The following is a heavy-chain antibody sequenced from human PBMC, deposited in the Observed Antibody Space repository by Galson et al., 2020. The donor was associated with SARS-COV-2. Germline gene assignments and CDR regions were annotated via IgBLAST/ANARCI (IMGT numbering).Heavy chain of an antibody. D-gene: IGHD2-15*01. CDR1: GYTFTSYD. J-gene: IGHJ4*02. Sequence: ASVKVSCKASGYTFTSYDINWVRQATGQGLEWMGWMNPNSGNTGYAQKFQGRVTMTRNTSISTAYMELSSLRSEDTAVYYCATGYCSGGSCLTGYFDYWGQGTLVTVSS. CDR3: ATGYCSGGSCLTGYFDY. CDR2: MNPNSGNT. V-gene: IGHV1-8*01.